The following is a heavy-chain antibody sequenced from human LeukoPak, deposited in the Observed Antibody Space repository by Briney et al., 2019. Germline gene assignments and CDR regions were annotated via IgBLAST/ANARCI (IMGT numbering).Heavy chain of an antibody. D-gene: IGHD2-15*01. Sequence: RASETLSLTCAVYGGSFSGYYWSWIRQPPGKGLEWIGEINHSGSTNYNPSLKSRVTISVDTSKNQFSLKLSSVTAADTAVYYCARGQPSFWCSGGSCYSGRGVAFDIWGQGTMVTVS. CDR2: INHSGST. V-gene: IGHV4-34*01. CDR1: GGSFSGYY. J-gene: IGHJ3*02. CDR3: ARGQPSFWCSGGSCYSGRGVAFDI.